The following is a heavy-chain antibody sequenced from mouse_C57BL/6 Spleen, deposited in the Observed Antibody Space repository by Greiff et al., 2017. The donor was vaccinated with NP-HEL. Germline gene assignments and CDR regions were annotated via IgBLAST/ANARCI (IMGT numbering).Heavy chain of an antibody. D-gene: IGHD1-1*01. CDR3: ARRGTTVVGRFAY. Sequence: EVQLQQSGPELVKPGASVKIPCKASGYTFTDYNMDWVKQSHGKSLEWIGDINPNNGGTIYNQKFKGKATLTVDKSSSTAYMELRSLTSEDTAVYYCARRGTTVVGRFAYWGQGTLVTVSA. J-gene: IGHJ3*01. CDR2: INPNNGGT. CDR1: GYTFTDYN. V-gene: IGHV1-18*01.